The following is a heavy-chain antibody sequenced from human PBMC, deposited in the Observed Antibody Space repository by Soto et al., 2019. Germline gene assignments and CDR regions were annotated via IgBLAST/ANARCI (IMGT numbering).Heavy chain of an antibody. Sequence: SETLSLTCTVSGGSISSGGYYWSWIRQHPGKGLEWIGYIYYSGSTYYNPSLKSRVTISVDTSKNQFSLKLSSVTAADTAVYYRERDRYSSRANWFDPWGQGTLVTVSS. V-gene: IGHV4-31*03. CDR1: GGSISSGGYY. D-gene: IGHD2-21*01. CDR2: IYYSGST. CDR3: ERDRYSSRANWFDP. J-gene: IGHJ5*02.